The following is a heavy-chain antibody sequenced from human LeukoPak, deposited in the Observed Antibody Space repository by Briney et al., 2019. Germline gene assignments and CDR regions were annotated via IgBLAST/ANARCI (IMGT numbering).Heavy chain of an antibody. D-gene: IGHD6-6*01. CDR1: GFTVSSNY. V-gene: IGHV3-66*02. CDR2: IYTRGRT. CDR3: AKPPRNVAARQSHFDY. Sequence: GGSLRLSCAASGFTVSSNYMSWVRQAPGKGLDWVSVIYTRGRTDYADSVKGRFTISRDTSNNALYLQMNSLRAEDTALYYCAKPPRNVAARQSHFDYWGQGTLVTVSS. J-gene: IGHJ4*02.